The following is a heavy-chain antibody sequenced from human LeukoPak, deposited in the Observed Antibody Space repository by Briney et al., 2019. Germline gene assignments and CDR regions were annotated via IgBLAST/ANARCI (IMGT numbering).Heavy chain of an antibody. CDR1: GGSISSYF. D-gene: IGHD6-19*01. V-gene: IGHV4-59*08. CDR2: IYYSGST. J-gene: IGHJ4*02. Sequence: SSQTLSLTCTVSGGSISSYFWSWIRQPPGKGLEWIGYIYYSGSTNYNPSLKCRVTMSVGTPKSQFSLKLSSVTAADTAVYYCARIDRAVAGTIDYWGQGTLVTVSS. CDR3: ARIDRAVAGTIDY.